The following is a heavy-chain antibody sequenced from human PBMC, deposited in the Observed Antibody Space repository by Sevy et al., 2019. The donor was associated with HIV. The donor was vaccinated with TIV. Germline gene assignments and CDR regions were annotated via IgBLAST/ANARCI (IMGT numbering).Heavy chain of an antibody. CDR1: GYTFTGYY. CDR3: ARSYGDYGYYYYGMDV. Sequence: ASVKVSCKASGYTFTGYYMHWVRQAPGQGLEWMGWINPNSGGTNYEQKFQGRVTMTRDTSINTAYMELSRLRSDDTAVYYCARSYGDYGYYYYGMDVWGQGTTVTVSS. V-gene: IGHV1-2*02. D-gene: IGHD4-17*01. J-gene: IGHJ6*02. CDR2: INPNSGGT.